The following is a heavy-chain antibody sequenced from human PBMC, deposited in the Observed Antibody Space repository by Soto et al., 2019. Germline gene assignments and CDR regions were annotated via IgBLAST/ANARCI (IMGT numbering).Heavy chain of an antibody. D-gene: IGHD2-2*01. V-gene: IGHV4-31*03. CDR1: GGYISCGGYY. Sequence: SETLSLTCTVSGGYISCGGYYWSWIRQPPGKGLEWIGYIYYSGSTYYHPSLKSRVAISVDTSKNQFPLKLSSVTAADTAVYYCARVRYCSSTSCPYYYGMDVWGQGTTVTVSS. CDR2: IYYSGST. J-gene: IGHJ6*02. CDR3: ARVRYCSSTSCPYYYGMDV.